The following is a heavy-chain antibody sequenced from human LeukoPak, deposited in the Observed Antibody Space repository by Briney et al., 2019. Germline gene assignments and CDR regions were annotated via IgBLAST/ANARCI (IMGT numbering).Heavy chain of an antibody. J-gene: IGHJ4*02. CDR3: ARVDNWNYGY. CDR1: GGSTSSYY. V-gene: IGHV4-34*01. D-gene: IGHD1-7*01. Sequence: PSETLSLTCTVSGGSTSSYYWNWIRQPPGKGLEWIGEINHSGSTNYNPSLKSRVTISVDTSKNQFSLKLSSVTAADTAVYYCARVDNWNYGYWGQGTLVTVSS. CDR2: INHSGST.